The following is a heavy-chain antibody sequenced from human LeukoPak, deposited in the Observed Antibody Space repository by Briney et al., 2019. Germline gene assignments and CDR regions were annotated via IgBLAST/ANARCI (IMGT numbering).Heavy chain of an antibody. CDR3: ARAHIVVVPAASHGLDP. V-gene: IGHV1-2*02. D-gene: IGHD2-2*01. CDR2: INPNNGGK. J-gene: IGHJ5*02. Sequence: SSVKVSCKASGYTFTGYSMHWVRQAPGQGLAWLGWINPNNGGKNYAQKFQGRVTMSRDTSISSAYMELSRLSPHDTSVYFCARAHIVVVPAASHGLDPWGQGTLVTVSS. CDR1: GYTFTGYS.